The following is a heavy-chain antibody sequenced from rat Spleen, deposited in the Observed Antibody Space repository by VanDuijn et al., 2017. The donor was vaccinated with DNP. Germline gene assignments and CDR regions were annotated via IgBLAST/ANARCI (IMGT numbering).Heavy chain of an antibody. D-gene: IGHD4-3*01. CDR2: ISTDGGSS. V-gene: IGHV5-22*01. CDR1: GFTFSHYY. J-gene: IGHJ2*01. CDR3: IRWNSGHFDY. Sequence: EVQLVESGGGLVQPGRSMKLSCAASGFTFSHYYMAWVRQAPTKGLEWVASISTDGGSSKYGDSVKGRFTISRDNAKSTLYLQMNSLRSEDMATYYCIRWNSGHFDYWGQGVMVTVSS.